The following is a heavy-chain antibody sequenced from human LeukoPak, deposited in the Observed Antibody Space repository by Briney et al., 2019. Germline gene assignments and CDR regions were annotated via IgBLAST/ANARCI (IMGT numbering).Heavy chain of an antibody. CDR2: IHPSGGST. CDR3: ARDRGEGNNWNGDCDH. D-gene: IGHD1-1*01. Sequence: ASVKVSCKASGYTFSTYWLHWLRQAPGQGPEWMGTIHPSGGSTSHAQKFQGRLTLTRDASTNSVYMELTSLRSEDTAVYYCARDRGEGNNWNGDCDHWGQGTLVTVSS. CDR1: GYTFSTYW. J-gene: IGHJ4*02. V-gene: IGHV1-46*01.